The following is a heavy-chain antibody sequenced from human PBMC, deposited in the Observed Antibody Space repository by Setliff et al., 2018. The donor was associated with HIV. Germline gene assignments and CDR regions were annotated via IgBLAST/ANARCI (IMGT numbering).Heavy chain of an antibody. CDR3: ARGEGSGYYYSGGYFDL. Sequence: GGSLRLSCAAAGFTFQNYGMHWVRQAPGKGLEWVAVMLYDGSDRKYADSVKGRFTISRDNSKNSLYVQMNSLRAEDTAVYYCARGEGSGYYYSGGYFDLWGRGTLVTVSS. V-gene: IGHV3-33*05. D-gene: IGHD3-22*01. CDR1: GFTFQNYG. CDR2: MLYDGSDR. J-gene: IGHJ2*01.